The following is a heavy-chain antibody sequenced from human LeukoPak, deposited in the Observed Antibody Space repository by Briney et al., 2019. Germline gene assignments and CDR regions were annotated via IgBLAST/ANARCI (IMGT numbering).Heavy chain of an antibody. CDR1: GYTLISYY. Sequence: ASVKVSCKASGYTLISYYMHWVRQAPGQGLEWMGIINPSGGSASYAQKFQGRVTMTRDTSTSTVYMELSSLRSEDTAIYYCARPGAGDAFDIWAKGQWSPSLQ. V-gene: IGHV1-46*01. D-gene: IGHD6-19*01. CDR2: INPSGGSA. J-gene: IGHJ3*02. CDR3: ARPGAGDAFDI.